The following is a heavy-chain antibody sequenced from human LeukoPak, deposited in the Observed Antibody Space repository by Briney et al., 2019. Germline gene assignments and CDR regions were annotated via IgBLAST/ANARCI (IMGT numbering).Heavy chain of an antibody. V-gene: IGHV4-31*03. J-gene: IGHJ5*02. CDR2: IYYSGST. Sequence: SQTLSLTCTVSGGSISSGGYYWSWMRQHPGKGLEWIGYIYYSGSTYYNPSLKSRVTISVDTSKNQFSLKLSSVTAADTAVYYCARDKLRGVDPWGQGTLVTVSS. CDR3: ARDKLRGVDP. D-gene: IGHD1-26*01. CDR1: GGSISSGGYY.